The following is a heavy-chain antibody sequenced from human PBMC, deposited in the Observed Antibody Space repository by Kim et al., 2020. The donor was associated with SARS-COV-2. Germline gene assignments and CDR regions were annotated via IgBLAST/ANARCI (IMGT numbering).Heavy chain of an antibody. CDR2: INHSGST. J-gene: IGHJ6*01. V-gene: IGHV4-34*01. D-gene: IGHD6-19*01. CDR1: GGSFSGYY. Sequence: SETLSLTCAVYGGSFSGYYWSWIRQPPGKGLEWIGEINHSGSTNYNPSLKSRVTISVDTSKNQFSLKLSSVTAADTAVYYCARGQQWLVRYYYYGMDVWG. CDR3: ARGQQWLVRYYYYGMDV.